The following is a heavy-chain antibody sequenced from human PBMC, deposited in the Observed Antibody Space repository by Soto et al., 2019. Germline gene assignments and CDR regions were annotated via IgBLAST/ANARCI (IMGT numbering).Heavy chain of an antibody. CDR1: GYSFAGYW. Sequence: GESLKISCKGSGYSFAGYWITWVRQKPGKGLEWMGRIDPSDSQTYYSPSFRGHVTISATKSITTVFLQWSSLRASDTAMYYCARQIYDSDTGPNFQYYFDSWGPNDPFDVWGQGTMVTVSS. D-gene: IGHD3-22*01. J-gene: IGHJ3*01. V-gene: IGHV5-10-1*01. CDR2: IDPSDSQT. CDR3: ARQIYDSDTGPNFQYYFDSWGPNDPFDV.